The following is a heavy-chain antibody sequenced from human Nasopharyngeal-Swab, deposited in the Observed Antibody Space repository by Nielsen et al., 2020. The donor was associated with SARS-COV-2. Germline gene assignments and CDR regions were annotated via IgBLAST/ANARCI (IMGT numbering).Heavy chain of an antibody. V-gene: IGHV3-53*01. CDR3: ASRGASADPSTRDLPFSRRTFDL. Sequence: GESLKISCAASGFSVSGNTYMSWVRQAPGKGLERVSTIHADGNTYYADSVRGRFTSSRDNSKNTVSLQMNSLRAEDTAVYYCASRGASADPSTRDLPFSRRTFDLWGRGTLVTVSS. J-gene: IGHJ2*01. CDR1: GFSVSGNTY. D-gene: IGHD6-13*01. CDR2: IHADGNT.